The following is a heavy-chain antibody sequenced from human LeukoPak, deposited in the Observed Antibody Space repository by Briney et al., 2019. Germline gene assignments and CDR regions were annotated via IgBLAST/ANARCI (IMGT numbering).Heavy chain of an antibody. Sequence: PGGSLRLSCAASGFIFSSHGMNWVRQAPGKGLEWVSGVSPSGDITYYADSVKGRFTISRDNAKNSLYLQMNSLRAEDTAVYYCARDGSDYDRIQDGFDPWGQGTLVTVSS. J-gene: IGHJ5*02. CDR1: GFIFSSHG. D-gene: IGHD3-22*01. CDR3: ARDGSDYDRIQDGFDP. CDR2: VSPSGDIT. V-gene: IGHV3-23*01.